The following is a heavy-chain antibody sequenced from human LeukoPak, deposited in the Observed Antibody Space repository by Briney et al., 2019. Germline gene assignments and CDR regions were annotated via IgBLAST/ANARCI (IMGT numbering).Heavy chain of an antibody. Sequence: SETLSLTCTVSGGSISSGGYYWSWIRQHPGKGLEWIGYIYYSGSTNYNPSLKSRVTISVDTSKNQFSLKLSSVTAADTAVYYCARGTYSSSSRLFDPWGQGTLVTVSS. CDR3: ARGTYSSSSRLFDP. CDR2: IYYSGST. V-gene: IGHV4-61*08. D-gene: IGHD6-6*01. J-gene: IGHJ5*02. CDR1: GGSISSGGYY.